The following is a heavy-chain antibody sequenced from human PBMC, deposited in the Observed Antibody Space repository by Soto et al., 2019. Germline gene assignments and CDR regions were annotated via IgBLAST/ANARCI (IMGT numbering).Heavy chain of an antibody. D-gene: IGHD3-16*01. Sequence: ASVKVSCKASGYTFTTYDIHWVRQATGQGLEWMGWMNPNSGNTGYAQKFQDRITLTRDTSITTAYMELSSLTSDDTAIYFCVRYDVAENSWGQGTQVSVSS. CDR3: VRYDVAENS. J-gene: IGHJ5*02. V-gene: IGHV1-8*02. CDR1: GYTFTTYD. CDR2: MNPNSGNT.